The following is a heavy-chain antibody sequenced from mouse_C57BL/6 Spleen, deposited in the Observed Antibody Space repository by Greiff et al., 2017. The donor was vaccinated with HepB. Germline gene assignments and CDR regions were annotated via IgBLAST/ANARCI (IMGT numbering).Heavy chain of an antibody. J-gene: IGHJ4*01. Sequence: VQLVESGPGLVAPSQSLSITCTVSGFSLTSYGVHWVRQPPGKGLEWLVVIWGDGSTTYNSALKSRLSISKDNSKSQVFLKMNSLQTDDTAMYYCARHYDGQYYAMDYWGQGTSVTVSS. CDR3: ARHYDGQYYAMDY. CDR2: IWGDGST. V-gene: IGHV2-6-1*01. D-gene: IGHD2-3*01. CDR1: GFSLTSYG.